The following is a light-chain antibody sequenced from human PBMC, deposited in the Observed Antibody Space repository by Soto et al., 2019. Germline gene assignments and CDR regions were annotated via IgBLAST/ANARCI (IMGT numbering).Light chain of an antibody. CDR3: SSYTYRSTLV. V-gene: IGLV2-14*01. Sequence: QSALTQPASVSGSPGQSITISCTGTSSDVGGYNYVSWYQQLPGKAPKLIIYDVSHRPSGVSNRFSGYKSGNTASLTISGRQAEDEADYYCSSYTYRSTLVFGGGTKLTVL. CDR1: SSDVGGYNY. J-gene: IGLJ2*01. CDR2: DVS.